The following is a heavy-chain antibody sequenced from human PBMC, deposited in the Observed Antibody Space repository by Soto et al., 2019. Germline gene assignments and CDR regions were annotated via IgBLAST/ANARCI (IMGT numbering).Heavy chain of an antibody. Sequence: SETLSLTCAVYGGSFSGYYWSWIRQPPGKGLEWIGEINHSGSTNYNPSLKSRVTISVDTSKNQFSLKLSSVTAADTAVYYCARVARGSGKRAYYYYMDVWGKGTTVTSP. D-gene: IGHD3-10*01. CDR1: GGSFSGYY. V-gene: IGHV4-34*01. J-gene: IGHJ6*03. CDR2: INHSGST. CDR3: ARVARGSGKRAYYYYMDV.